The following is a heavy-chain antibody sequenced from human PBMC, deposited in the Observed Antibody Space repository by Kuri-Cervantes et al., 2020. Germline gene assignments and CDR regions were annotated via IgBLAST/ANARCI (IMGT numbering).Heavy chain of an antibody. D-gene: IGHD1-26*01. V-gene: IGHV3-11*01. CDR3: AKGSYFSDY. Sequence: GGSLRLSCAASGFTFSDYYMSWIRQAPGKGLEWVSYISTTSTTIYYADSVKGRFTISRDNAKNSLYLQMNSLRAEDTAVYYCAKGSYFSDYWGQGTLVTVSS. CDR1: GFTFSDYY. J-gene: IGHJ4*02. CDR2: ISTTSTTI.